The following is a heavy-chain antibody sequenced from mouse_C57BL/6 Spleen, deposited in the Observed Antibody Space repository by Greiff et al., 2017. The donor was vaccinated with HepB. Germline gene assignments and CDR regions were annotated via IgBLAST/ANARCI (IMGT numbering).Heavy chain of an antibody. J-gene: IGHJ1*03. CDR1: GFTFSSYA. CDR3: TRATGTKPYWYFDV. D-gene: IGHD4-1*01. CDR2: ISSGGDYI. Sequence: EVKLMESGEGLVKPGGSLKLSCAASGFTFSSYAMSWVRQTPEKRLEWVAYISSGGDYIYYADTVKGRFTISRDNARNTLYLQMSSLKSEDTAMYYCTRATGTKPYWYFDVWGTGTTVTVSS. V-gene: IGHV5-9-1*02.